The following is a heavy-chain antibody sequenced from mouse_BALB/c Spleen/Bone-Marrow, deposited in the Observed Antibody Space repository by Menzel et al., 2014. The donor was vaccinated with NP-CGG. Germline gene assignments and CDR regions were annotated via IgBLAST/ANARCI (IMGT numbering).Heavy chain of an antibody. J-gene: IGHJ1*01. CDR2: IRNKAKGYTT. CDR1: GFTFTDYC. CDR3: ARDENVGIYWYFDV. Sequence: VHVKQSGGGSVQPGGSLRLSCATSGFTFTDYCMSWVRQPPGKALEWLGFIRNKAKGYTTDYSASVKGRFTISRDNSQRILYLQMNTLRAEDSATYYCARDENVGIYWYFDVWGAGTTVIVSS. V-gene: IGHV7-3*02.